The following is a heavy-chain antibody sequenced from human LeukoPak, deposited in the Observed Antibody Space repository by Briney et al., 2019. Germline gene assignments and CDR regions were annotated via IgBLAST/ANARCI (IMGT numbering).Heavy chain of an antibody. V-gene: IGHV1-18*04. J-gene: IGHJ5*02. CDR3: ARVSVRGVPKGHNWFDP. Sequence: ASVKVSCKASGYTFISDSSGISWVRQAPGQGLEWMGWIRPYNGYTDYSQKFQGRVTMTTDSSTSTAYMDLRSLRSEDTAVYYCARVSVRGVPKGHNWFDPWGQGTLVTVSS. CDR2: IRPYNGYT. D-gene: IGHD3-10*01. CDR1: GYTFISDSSG.